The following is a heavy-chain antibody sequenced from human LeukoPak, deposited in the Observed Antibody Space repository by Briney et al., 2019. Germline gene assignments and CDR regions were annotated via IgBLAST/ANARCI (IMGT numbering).Heavy chain of an antibody. Sequence: GGSLRLSCAASGFTFSSYAMHWVRQAPGKGLEWVAVISYDGSNKYYADSVKGRFTISRDNSKNTLYLQMNSLRAEDTAVHYCARGQDIVVVVAARFDYWGQGTLVTVSS. CDR2: ISYDGSNK. CDR3: ARGQDIVVVVAARFDY. J-gene: IGHJ4*02. V-gene: IGHV3-30-3*01. D-gene: IGHD2-15*01. CDR1: GFTFSSYA.